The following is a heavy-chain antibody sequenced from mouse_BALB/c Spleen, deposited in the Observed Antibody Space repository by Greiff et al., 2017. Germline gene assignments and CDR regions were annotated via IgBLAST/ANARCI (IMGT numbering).Heavy chain of an antibody. CDR2: INPDSSTI. D-gene: IGHD2-2*01. V-gene: IGHV4-1*02. CDR3: ARHGGYDLPWFAY. Sequence: EVKLLESGGGLVQPGGSLKLSCAASGFDFSRYWMSWVRQAPGKGLEWIGEINPDSSTINYTPSLKDKFIISRDNAKNTLYLQMSKVRSEDTALYYCARHGGYDLPWFAYWGQGTLVTVSA. CDR1: GFDFSRYW. J-gene: IGHJ3*01.